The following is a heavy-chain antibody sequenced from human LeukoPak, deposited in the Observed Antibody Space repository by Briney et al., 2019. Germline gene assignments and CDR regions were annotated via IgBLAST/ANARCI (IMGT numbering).Heavy chain of an antibody. CDR1: GFTFSSYW. J-gene: IGHJ4*02. Sequence: GGSLRLSCAASGFTFSSYWMSWVRQAPGKGLEWVANIKQDGSEKYYVDSVKGRFTISRDNAKNSLYLQMNSLRAEDTAVYYCARAKKPSIVGGGFDYWGQGTLVTVSS. CDR2: IKQDGSEK. D-gene: IGHD1-26*01. CDR3: ARAKKPSIVGGGFDY. V-gene: IGHV3-7*01.